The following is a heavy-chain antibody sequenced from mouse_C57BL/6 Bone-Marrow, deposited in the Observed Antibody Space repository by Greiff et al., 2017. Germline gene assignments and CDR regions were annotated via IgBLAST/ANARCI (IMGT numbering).Heavy chain of an antibody. D-gene: IGHD1-1*01. Sequence: EVKVVESGGGLVQPGGSMKLSCAASGFTFSDAWMDWVRQSPEKGLEWVAEIRNKANNHATYYAESVKGRFTISRDDSKSSVYLQMNSLRAEDTGIYYCTRVTTVVATCPYAMDYWGQGTSVTVSS. J-gene: IGHJ4*01. CDR2: IRNKANNHAT. V-gene: IGHV6-6*01. CDR3: TRVTTVVATCPYAMDY. CDR1: GFTFSDAW.